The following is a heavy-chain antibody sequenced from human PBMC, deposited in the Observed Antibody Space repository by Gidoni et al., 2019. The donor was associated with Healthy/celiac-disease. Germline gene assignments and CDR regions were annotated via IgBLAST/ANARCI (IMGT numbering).Heavy chain of an antibody. CDR3: AREGGGSYYGGFDY. J-gene: IGHJ4*02. V-gene: IGHV3-30-3*01. CDR1: GFTFSSYA. CDR2: ISYDGSNK. Sequence: QVQLVESGGGVVQPGRSLRLSRAASGFTFSSYAMQWVRQAPGKGLEWVTVISYDGSNKYYADSVKGRFTISRDNSKNTLYLQMNSLRAEDTAVYYCAREGGGSYYGGFDYWGQGTLVTVSS. D-gene: IGHD1-26*01.